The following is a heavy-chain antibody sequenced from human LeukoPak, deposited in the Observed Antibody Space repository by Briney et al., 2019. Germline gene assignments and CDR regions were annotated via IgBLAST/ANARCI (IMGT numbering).Heavy chain of an antibody. V-gene: IGHV3-53*01. D-gene: IGHD1-26*01. CDR3: ARDQEWELRGYYYYGMDV. CDR1: GFTVSSNY. CDR2: IYSGGST. Sequence: AGGSLRLSCAASGFTVSSNYMSWVRHAPGKGLERGSVIYSGGSTYYADSVKGRFTISRDNSKNTLYLQMNSLRAEDTAVYYCARDQEWELRGYYYYGMDVWGQGTTVTVSS. J-gene: IGHJ6*02.